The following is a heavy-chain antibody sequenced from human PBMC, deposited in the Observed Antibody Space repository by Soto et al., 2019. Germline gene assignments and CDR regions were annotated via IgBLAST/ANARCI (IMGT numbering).Heavy chain of an antibody. V-gene: IGHV4-4*07. Sequence: SETLSLTCTVSGASISSYYWSRIRQAAGKGLEWIGRIYTSGSTIYNPSLKSRVTMSIDTSKNQFSLKLTSVTAADTAVYYCARKANDGGWFDPWGQGTLVTVSS. CDR3: ARKANDGGWFDP. D-gene: IGHD1-1*01. J-gene: IGHJ5*02. CDR2: IYTSGST. CDR1: GASISSYY.